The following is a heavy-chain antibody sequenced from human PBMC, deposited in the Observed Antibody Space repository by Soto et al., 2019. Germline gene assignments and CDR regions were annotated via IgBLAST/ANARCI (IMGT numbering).Heavy chain of an antibody. CDR1: GGSISSGGYS. J-gene: IGHJ4*02. V-gene: IGHV4-30-2*01. CDR2: IYHSGST. D-gene: IGHD3-22*01. Sequence: SETLSLTCAVSGGSISSGGYSWSWIRQPPGKGLEWIGYIYHSGSTYYNPSLKSRVTISVDRSKNQFSLKLSSVTAADTAVYYCARGPNSSGYPDFDYWGQGTLVTVSS. CDR3: ARGPNSSGYPDFDY.